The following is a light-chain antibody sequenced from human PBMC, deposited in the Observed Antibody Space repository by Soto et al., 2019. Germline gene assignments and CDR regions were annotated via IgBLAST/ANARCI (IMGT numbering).Light chain of an antibody. CDR2: DAS. Sequence: DLQMTQSPSSLSASVGDRVTITCQASQDISNYLNWYQQKPGKAPKLLIYDASNLETGVPSRISGNGSGTDFTFTISSLQPEDIATYYCQQYDNLPLTFGGGTKVEIK. V-gene: IGKV1-33*01. CDR1: QDISNY. CDR3: QQYDNLPLT. J-gene: IGKJ4*01.